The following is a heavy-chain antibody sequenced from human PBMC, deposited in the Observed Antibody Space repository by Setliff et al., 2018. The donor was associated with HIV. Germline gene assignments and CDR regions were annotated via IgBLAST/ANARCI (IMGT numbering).Heavy chain of an antibody. CDR3: ARERHDILTGYYNSFDY. D-gene: IGHD3-9*01. V-gene: IGHV1-69*10. CDR2: IIPILGIA. J-gene: IGHJ4*02. Sequence: RASVKVSCKASGYTFSSYAISWVRQAPGQGLEWMGGIIPILGIANYAQKFQGRVTITADESTSTAYMELSSLRSEDTAVYYCARERHDILTGYYNSFDYWGQGTLVTVSS. CDR1: GYTFSSYA.